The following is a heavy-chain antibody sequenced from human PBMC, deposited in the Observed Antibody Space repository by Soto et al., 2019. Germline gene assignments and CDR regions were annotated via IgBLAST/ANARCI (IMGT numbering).Heavy chain of an antibody. Sequence: ASVKVSCKASGGTFSSYDINWLRQSTGQGLEWMGWMNPNSGNTGYAQKFQGRVTMTRNTSISTAYMELSSLRSEDTAVYYCARELGIAVAGIRSWFDPWGQGTLVTVSS. CDR1: GGTFSSYD. J-gene: IGHJ5*02. CDR2: MNPNSGNT. V-gene: IGHV1-8*02. CDR3: ARELGIAVAGIRSWFDP. D-gene: IGHD6-19*01.